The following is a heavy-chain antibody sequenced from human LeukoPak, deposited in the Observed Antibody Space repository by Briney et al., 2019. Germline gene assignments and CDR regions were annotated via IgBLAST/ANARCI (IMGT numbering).Heavy chain of an antibody. D-gene: IGHD2-2*01. Sequence: PGRSLRLSCAASGFTFDDYAMHWVRQAPGKGLEWVSAISGSGGSTYYADSVKGRFTISRDNSKNTLYLQMNSLRAEDTAVYYCAKVPSIVVVPAAPPYYFDYWGQGTLVTVSS. J-gene: IGHJ4*02. CDR3: AKVPSIVVVPAAPPYYFDY. V-gene: IGHV3-23*01. CDR2: ISGSGGST. CDR1: GFTFDDYA.